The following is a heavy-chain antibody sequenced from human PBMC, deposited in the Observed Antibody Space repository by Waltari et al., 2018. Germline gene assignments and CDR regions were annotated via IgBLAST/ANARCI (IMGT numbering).Heavy chain of an antibody. CDR3: TRDLYGSGGDWFDP. V-gene: IGHV3-21*01. D-gene: IGHD3-10*01. J-gene: IGHJ5*02. CDR2: IGGTHSNI. Sequence: MDWVRQTPGTGLEWVSSIGGTHSNIFYAESVKGRFIVSRDNAKSSLYLQMDNLRAEDSGLYYCTRDLYGSGGDWFDPWGQGTLVTVSS.